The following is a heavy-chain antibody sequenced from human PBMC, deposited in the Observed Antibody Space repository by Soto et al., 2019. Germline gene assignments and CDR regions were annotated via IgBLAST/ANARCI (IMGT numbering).Heavy chain of an antibody. J-gene: IGHJ4*02. D-gene: IGHD6-19*01. V-gene: IGHV4-39*01. CDR3: ARRLAVTGTLEYYFDY. Sequence: QLLESGPRLVKPSETLSLTCTVTGGSISSSIYYWGWIRQPPGKGLEWIGNVYYSGSTYYNPSLQSRVTISVDTSKNQFSLRLNSVTASDTAVYYCARRLAVTGTLEYYFDYWGQGSLVTVSS. CDR1: GGSISSSIYY. CDR2: VYYSGST.